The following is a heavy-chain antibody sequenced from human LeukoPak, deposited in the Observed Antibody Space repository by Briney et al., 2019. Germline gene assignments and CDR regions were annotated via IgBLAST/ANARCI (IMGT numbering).Heavy chain of an antibody. J-gene: IGHJ6*03. CDR2: IRFDETEK. D-gene: IGHD3-3*01. Sequence: PGGSLRLSCAASGLSFNNYGMHWVRHTPSKGLEWVAFIRFDETEKFYADSVKGRFTISRDNSRNTVSLQLSNLRTEDTALYYCAKTSLSDSSGHYYYMDVWGKGTTVTVSS. CDR3: AKTSLSDSSGHYYYMDV. CDR1: GLSFNNYG. V-gene: IGHV3-30*02.